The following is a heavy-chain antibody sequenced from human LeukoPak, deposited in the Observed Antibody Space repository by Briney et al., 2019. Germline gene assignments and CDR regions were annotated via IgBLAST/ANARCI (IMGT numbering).Heavy chain of an antibody. V-gene: IGHV1-18*01. D-gene: IGHD3-10*01. CDR2: ISAYNGNT. CDR3: TRDLGTYGSIFFDY. Sequence: ASVKVSCKASGYTFTSYGISWVRQAPGQGLEWMGWISAYNGNTNYAQKLQGRVTMTTDTSTSTAYMELRSLRSDDTAVFYCTRDLGTYGSIFFDYWGQGTLVTVSS. CDR1: GYTFTSYG. J-gene: IGHJ4*02.